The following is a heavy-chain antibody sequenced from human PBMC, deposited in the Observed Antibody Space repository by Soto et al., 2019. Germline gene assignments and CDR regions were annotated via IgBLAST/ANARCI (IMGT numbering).Heavy chain of an antibody. CDR2: IYHSGSS. Sequence: PSETLSLTCAVSGGSLSGTSNSWSWIRQPPGKGLEWIGYIYHSGSSYYTPSLRSRVTMSVDRSKNQFSLELTSVTAADTAVYYCARGGGTDYYGSGNPFYFDYWGQGTLVTVSS. D-gene: IGHD3-10*01. CDR1: GGSLSGTSNS. CDR3: ARGGGTDYYGSGNPFYFDY. V-gene: IGHV4-30-2*01. J-gene: IGHJ4*02.